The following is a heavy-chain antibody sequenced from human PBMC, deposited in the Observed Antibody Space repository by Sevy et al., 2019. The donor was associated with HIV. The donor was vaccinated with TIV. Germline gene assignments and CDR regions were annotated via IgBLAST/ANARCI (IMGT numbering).Heavy chain of an antibody. J-gene: IGHJ5*02. Sequence: SETLSLTCAVSGYSISSGYYWGWIRQPPGKGLEWIGDIYHSGSTNYNPSLKSRVTISVDTSKNQFSLKLTSVTAADTAGYYCARSFMVVDAAGFDPWGQGTLVTV. CDR2: IYHSGST. CDR1: GYSISSGYY. CDR3: ARSFMVVDAAGFDP. V-gene: IGHV4-38-2*01. D-gene: IGHD2-21*01.